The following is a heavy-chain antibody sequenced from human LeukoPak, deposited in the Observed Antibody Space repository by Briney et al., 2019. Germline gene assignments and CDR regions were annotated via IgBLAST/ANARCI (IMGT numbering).Heavy chain of an antibody. CDR1: GGSISSGGYY. Sequence: SQTLSLTCTVSGGSISSGGYYWSWIRQPPGKGLEWIRHIYHSGSTYYNPSLKSRVTISVDRSKNQFSLKLSSVTAADTAVYYCASGGLLGTPQFFDYWGQGTLVTVSS. V-gene: IGHV4-30-2*01. CDR3: ASGGLLGTPQFFDY. J-gene: IGHJ4*02. D-gene: IGHD7-27*01. CDR2: IYHSGST.